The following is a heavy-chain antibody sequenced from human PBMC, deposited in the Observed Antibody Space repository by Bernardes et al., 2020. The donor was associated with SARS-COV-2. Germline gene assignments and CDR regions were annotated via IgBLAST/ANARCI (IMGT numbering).Heavy chain of an antibody. V-gene: IGHV3-74*01. D-gene: IGHD1-26*01. J-gene: IGHJ4*02. CDR3: ARGSGNYYFDY. Sequence: GGSLRLSCAASGITFSNYWMHWVRQAPGKGLVWVSRLNGDGNSINYADSVKGRFTISRDNAKHTVYLQMNSLRPEDTAIYYCARGSGNYYFDYWGQGTLVTVSS. CDR1: GITFSNYW. CDR2: LNGDGNSI.